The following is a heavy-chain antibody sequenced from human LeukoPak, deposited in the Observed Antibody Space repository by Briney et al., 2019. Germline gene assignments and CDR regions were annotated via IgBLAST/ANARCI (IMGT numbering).Heavy chain of an antibody. V-gene: IGHV3-23*01. Sequence: GGSLNLSFSASGFTFSTYAMTWVRQAPGKGLEWVSALSASGAATKYADSVQGRFTISRDNSKNTVSLQMSGLRAEDTATYYCAKPVTDYDILTGYDYWGQGTLVTVSS. D-gene: IGHD3-9*01. CDR3: AKPVTDYDILTGYDY. J-gene: IGHJ4*02. CDR2: LSASGAAT. CDR1: GFTFSTYA.